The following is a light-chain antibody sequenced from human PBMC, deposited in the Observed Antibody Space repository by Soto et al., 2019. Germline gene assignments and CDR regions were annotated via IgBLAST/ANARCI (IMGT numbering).Light chain of an antibody. Sequence: QSVLTQPASVSGSPGQSITISCTGTRSDVGGYEYVSWYQQHPGKAPKLMIYAVSNRPSGVSNRFSASKSGNTASLTISGLQAEDEADYYCSSYRGGSTPSVVFGGGTKVTVL. CDR3: SSYRGGSTPSVV. V-gene: IGLV2-14*01. CDR1: RSDVGGYEY. CDR2: AVS. J-gene: IGLJ2*01.